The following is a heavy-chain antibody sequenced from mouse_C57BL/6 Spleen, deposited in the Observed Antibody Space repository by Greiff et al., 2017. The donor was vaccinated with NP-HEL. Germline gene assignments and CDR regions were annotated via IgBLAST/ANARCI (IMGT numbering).Heavy chain of an antibody. CDR1: GFSLTSYA. V-gene: IGHV2-9-1*01. Sequence: ESGPGLVAPSQSLSITCTVSGFSLTSYAISWVRQPPGKGLEWLGVIWTGGGTNYNSALKSRLSISKDNSKSQVFLKMNSLQTDDTARYYCARNYYGSSYDRYFDYWGQGTTLTVSS. J-gene: IGHJ2*01. CDR3: ARNYYGSSYDRYFDY. D-gene: IGHD1-1*01. CDR2: IWTGGGT.